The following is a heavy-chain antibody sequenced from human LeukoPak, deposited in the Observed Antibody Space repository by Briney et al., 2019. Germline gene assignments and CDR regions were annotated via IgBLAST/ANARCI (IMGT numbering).Heavy chain of an antibody. CDR1: GYTLTELS. CDR2: FDPEDGET. Sequence: ASVKVSCKVSGYTLTELSMHWVRQAPGKGLEWMGGFDPEDGETIYAQKFQGRVTMTEDTSTDTAYMELRSLRSDDTAVYYCARDPTYYGSGSFDLDYWGQGTLVTVSS. V-gene: IGHV1-24*01. D-gene: IGHD3-10*01. CDR3: ARDPTYYGSGSFDLDY. J-gene: IGHJ4*02.